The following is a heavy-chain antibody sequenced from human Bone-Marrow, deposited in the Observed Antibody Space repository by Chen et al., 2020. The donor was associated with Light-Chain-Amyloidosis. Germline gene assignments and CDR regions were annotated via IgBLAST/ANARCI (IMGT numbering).Heavy chain of an antibody. CDR1: GFTFSTSW. D-gene: IGHD5-12*01. Sequence: DVQLLESGGGLVQPGGSLRLSCAASGFTFSTSWMHCVRQAPGKGLVWVSRINPDGTRVDYADSVRGRFTISRDDAKSTVYLQMNSLRAEDTAVYYCSREFTGYDDYWGQGTLVTVSS. CDR2: INPDGTRV. V-gene: IGHV3-74*01. J-gene: IGHJ4*02. CDR3: SREFTGYDDY.